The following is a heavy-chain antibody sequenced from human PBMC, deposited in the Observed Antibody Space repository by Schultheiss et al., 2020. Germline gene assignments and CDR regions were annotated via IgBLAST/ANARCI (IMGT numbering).Heavy chain of an antibody. CDR1: GGSFSGYY. D-gene: IGHD1-26*01. J-gene: IGHJ5*02. CDR3: ASVKWEPGFDP. V-gene: IGHV4-34*01. CDR2: IYYSGST. Sequence: SQTLSLTCAVYGGSFSGYYWSWIRQPPGKGLEWIGSIYYSGSTNYNPSLKSRVTISVDRSKNQFSLKLSSVTAADTAVYYCASVKWEPGFDPWGQGTLVTVSS.